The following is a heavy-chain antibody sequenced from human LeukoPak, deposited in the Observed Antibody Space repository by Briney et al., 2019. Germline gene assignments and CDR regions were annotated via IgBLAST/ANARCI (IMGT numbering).Heavy chain of an antibody. CDR2: IYTSGST. CDR1: GGSISSYY. V-gene: IGHV4-4*07. D-gene: IGHD5-18*01. Sequence: SETLSLTCTVSGGSISSYYWSWIRQPAGKGLEWIGRIYTSGSTNYNPSLKRRVTMSVDTSKNQFSLKLSSVTAADTAVYYCARGRGYGLYYYYYGMDVWGQGTTVTVSS. CDR3: ARGRGYGLYYYYYGMDV. J-gene: IGHJ6*02.